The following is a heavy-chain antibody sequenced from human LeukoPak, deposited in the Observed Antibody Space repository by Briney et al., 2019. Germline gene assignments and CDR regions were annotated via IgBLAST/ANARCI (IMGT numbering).Heavy chain of an antibody. J-gene: IGHJ5*02. CDR1: GYTFTSYG. V-gene: IGHV1-18*01. Sequence: VASVKVSCKASGYTFTSYGISWVRQAPGQGLEWMGWISAYNGNTNYAQKLQGRVTMTTDTSTSTAYMELRSLRSDDTAVYYCARDHDYKRRGAVSSWAQGTLVTVSS. CDR3: ARDHDYKRRGAVSS. D-gene: IGHD4-11*01. CDR2: ISAYNGNT.